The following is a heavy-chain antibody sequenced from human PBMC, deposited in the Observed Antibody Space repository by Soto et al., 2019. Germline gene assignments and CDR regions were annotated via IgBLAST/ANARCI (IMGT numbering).Heavy chain of an antibody. J-gene: IGHJ6*02. CDR2: ISSSGGTI. CDR1: GFTFSTYS. V-gene: IGHV3-48*02. CDR3: ARGKIAVPGTQYYGLDV. D-gene: IGHD6-19*01. Sequence: EVQLVESGGGMVQPGGSLRLSCAASGFTFSTYSMNWVRQAPGKGLEWIAYISSSGGTILYADSIRDRFTISRDDAKKSLYLQMNSLREEDTAEYHGARGKIAVPGTQYYGLDVWGQGTTVTVSS.